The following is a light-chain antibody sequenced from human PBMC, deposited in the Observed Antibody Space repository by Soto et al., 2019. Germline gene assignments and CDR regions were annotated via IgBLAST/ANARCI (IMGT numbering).Light chain of an antibody. CDR2: GAS. V-gene: IGKV3-20*01. Sequence: EIVVTQSPATLSVSPGERVTLSCRASQSVSSSLAWYQQRPGQAPRLLISGASSRATGIPDRFSGSGSATDFTLTISRLEPEDFALYYCQQYGSSPITFGQGTRLEIK. CDR3: QQYGSSPIT. J-gene: IGKJ5*01. CDR1: QSVSSS.